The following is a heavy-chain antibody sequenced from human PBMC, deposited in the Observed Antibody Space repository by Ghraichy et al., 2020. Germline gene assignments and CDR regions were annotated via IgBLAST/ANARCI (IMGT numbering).Heavy chain of an antibody. V-gene: IGHV1-2*02. Sequence: ASVKVSCKASGYSVTDYYLHWVRQAPGQGLEWMGWINPNSGDTNYAQKFQGRVTMTWDTSISTTYMELSSLRSDDPAVFYCASSHYSGGYPLEDWGQGTLGTVSS. J-gene: IGHJ4*02. CDR1: GYSVTDYY. D-gene: IGHD1-26*01. CDR3: ASSHYSGGYPLED. CDR2: INPNSGDT.